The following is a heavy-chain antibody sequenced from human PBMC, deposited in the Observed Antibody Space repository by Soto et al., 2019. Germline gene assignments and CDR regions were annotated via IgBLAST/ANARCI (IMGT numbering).Heavy chain of an antibody. V-gene: IGHV2-5*02. CDR2: IYWDDDK. D-gene: IGHD2-21*02. J-gene: IGHJ6*02. CDR1: GFSLSTTGEG. Sequence: QITLKESGPPLVKPTQTLTLTCTFSGFSLSTTGEGVGWIRHPPGKALEWLALIYWDDDKRYSPSLKSRLTITKDTSKNQVVLTVTNLDPVDTATYYCVQSRCGGDCLQSYSSHSYYGLDVWGQGTTVTVSS. CDR3: VQSRCGGDCLQSYSSHSYYGLDV.